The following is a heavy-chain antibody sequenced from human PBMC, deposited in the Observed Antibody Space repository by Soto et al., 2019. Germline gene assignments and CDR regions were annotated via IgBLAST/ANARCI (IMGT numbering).Heavy chain of an antibody. D-gene: IGHD1-26*01. V-gene: IGHV1-3*01. J-gene: IGHJ4*02. CDR3: ARDLGVGAASDY. Sequence: KFQGRVTITRDTSASTAYMELSSLRSEDTAVYYCARDLGVGAASDYWCQGTLVTVSS.